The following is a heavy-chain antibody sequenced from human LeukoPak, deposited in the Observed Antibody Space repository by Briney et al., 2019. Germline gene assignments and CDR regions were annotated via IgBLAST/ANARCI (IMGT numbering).Heavy chain of an antibody. Sequence: SETLSLTCAVYGGSFSGYYWSWIRQPPGKGLEWIGEINHSGRTNYNPSLKSRVTISLDTSKNQFSLKLNSVSAADTAVYYCARDGAVDILTGYGAFAIWGQGTMVTVSS. J-gene: IGHJ3*02. CDR3: ARDGAVDILTGYGAFAI. CDR1: GGSFSGYY. CDR2: INHSGRT. V-gene: IGHV4-34*01. D-gene: IGHD3-9*01.